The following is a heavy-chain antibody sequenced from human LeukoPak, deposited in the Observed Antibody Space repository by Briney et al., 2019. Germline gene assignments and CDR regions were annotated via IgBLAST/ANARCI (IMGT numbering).Heavy chain of an antibody. D-gene: IGHD6-19*01. J-gene: IGHJ4*02. V-gene: IGHV3-48*01. CDR1: GFTFSSYS. CDR2: ISSSSSTI. CDR3: ARDWGVLGYSSGWPPDY. Sequence: GGSLRLSCAASGFTFSSYSMNWVRQAPGKGLEWVSYISSSSSTIYYADSVKGRFTISRDNAKNSLYLQMNSLRAEDTAVYYCARDWGVLGYSSGWPPDYWGQGTLSPSPQ.